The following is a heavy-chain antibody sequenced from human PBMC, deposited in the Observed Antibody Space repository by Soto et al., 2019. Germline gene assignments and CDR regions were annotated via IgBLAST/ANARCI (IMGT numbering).Heavy chain of an antibody. Sequence: ASVKVSCKPSGVTFDSFTFSWVRQAPGQGLEWMGGFVPMFGSASVAQRFQGRVRITADASTGTGYMELSDLRSDDSAIYYCAREDDTTGHYSWFDPWGPGTLVTVSS. CDR2: FVPMFGSA. D-gene: IGHD3-9*01. CDR1: GVTFDSFT. J-gene: IGHJ5*02. CDR3: AREDDTTGHYSWFDP. V-gene: IGHV1-69*13.